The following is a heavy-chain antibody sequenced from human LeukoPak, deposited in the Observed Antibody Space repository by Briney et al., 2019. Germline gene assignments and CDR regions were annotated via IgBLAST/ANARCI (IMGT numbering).Heavy chain of an antibody. V-gene: IGHV3-30-3*01. Sequence: PGGSLRLSCAASGFTFSSYAMHWVRQAPGKGLEWVAVISYDGSNKYYADSVKGRFTISRDNSKNTLYLQMNSLRAEDTAVYYCAGWSMGFDYWGQGTLVTVSS. CDR2: ISYDGSNK. D-gene: IGHD2-15*01. CDR1: GFTFSSYA. J-gene: IGHJ4*02. CDR3: AGWSMGFDY.